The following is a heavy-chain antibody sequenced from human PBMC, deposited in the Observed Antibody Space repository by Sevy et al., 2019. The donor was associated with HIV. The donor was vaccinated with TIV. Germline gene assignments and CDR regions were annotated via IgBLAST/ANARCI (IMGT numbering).Heavy chain of an antibody. V-gene: IGHV4-34*01. J-gene: IGHJ5*02. D-gene: IGHD2-15*01. CDR2: INYRGYT. Sequence: SETLSLTCVLYGGSFSGYYWSWIRQPPGKGLEWIGEINYRGYTNYNPSLKSRVTISIDTSTNQFSLRLSSVTAADTAVYYCARGTAGYCSGGSCYSPFDPWGQGALVTVSS. CDR1: GGSFSGYY. CDR3: ARGTAGYCSGGSCYSPFDP.